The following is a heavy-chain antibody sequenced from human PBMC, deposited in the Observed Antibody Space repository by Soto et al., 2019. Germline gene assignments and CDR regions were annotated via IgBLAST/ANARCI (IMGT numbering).Heavy chain of an antibody. J-gene: IGHJ4*02. CDR3: AEEAGRDGYNVDY. CDR2: ISSSGGST. V-gene: IGHV3-23*01. D-gene: IGHD5-12*01. Sequence: EVQLLESGGGLVQPGGSLRLSCAASGFTFSSYAMSWVGQAPGKGLEWVSSISSSGGSTYYADSVKGRFTISRDNPKNKLSLHMNSPKAEDTAVYYCAEEAGRDGYNVDYWGQGTLVTVSS. CDR1: GFTFSSYA.